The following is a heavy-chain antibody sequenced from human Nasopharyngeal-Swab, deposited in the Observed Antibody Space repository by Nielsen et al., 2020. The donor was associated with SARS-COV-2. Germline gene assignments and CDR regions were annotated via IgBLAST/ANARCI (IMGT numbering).Heavy chain of an antibody. D-gene: IGHD2-2*01. Sequence: WIRQPSGKGLEWIGEINHSGSTNYNPSLKSRVTISVDTSKNQFSLKLSSVTAADTAVYYCAREKSYCSSTSRRSKYFQHWGQGTLVTVSS. V-gene: IGHV4-34*01. CDR3: AREKSYCSSTSRRSKYFQH. CDR2: INHSGST. J-gene: IGHJ1*01.